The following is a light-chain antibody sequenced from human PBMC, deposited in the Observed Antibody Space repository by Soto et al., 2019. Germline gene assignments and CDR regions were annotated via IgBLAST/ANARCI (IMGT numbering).Light chain of an antibody. V-gene: IGKV3-15*01. CDR1: QSVSSN. CDR2: GAS. Sequence: EIVMTQSPATLSVSPGERATLSCRASQSVSSNLAWYQQNPGQAPRLLIYGASTRATGIPARFSGSGSGTEFTLTISSLQSEDFAVYYCQQYNNWPQTFDQGTKVEIK. J-gene: IGKJ1*01. CDR3: QQYNNWPQT.